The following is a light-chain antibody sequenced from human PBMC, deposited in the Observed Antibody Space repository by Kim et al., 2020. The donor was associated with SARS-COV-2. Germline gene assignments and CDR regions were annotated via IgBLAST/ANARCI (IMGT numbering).Light chain of an antibody. Sequence: DIQMTQSPSTLSASVGDRVTITCRASRSINTWLAWYQQKPGKAPKLLIYDASSLESGVPSRFSGSGSGTEFTLTISSLQPDDSATYYCQQDHCRFGQGTKVDIK. J-gene: IGKJ1*01. CDR3: QQDHCR. CDR1: RSINTW. CDR2: DAS. V-gene: IGKV1-5*01.